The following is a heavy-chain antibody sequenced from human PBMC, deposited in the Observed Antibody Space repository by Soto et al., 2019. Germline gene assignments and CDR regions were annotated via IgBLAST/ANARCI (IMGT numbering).Heavy chain of an antibody. V-gene: IGHV3-64*02. Sequence: PGGSLRLSCAASGFTFSSYAMHWVRQAPGKGLEYVSAISSNGGSTYYADSVKGRFTISRDNSKNTLYLQMGSLRAEDIAVYYCAREGFSGSFDPWGQGTLVTVSS. CDR2: ISSNGGST. CDR3: AREGFSGSFDP. CDR1: GFTFSSYA. J-gene: IGHJ5*02. D-gene: IGHD3-22*01.